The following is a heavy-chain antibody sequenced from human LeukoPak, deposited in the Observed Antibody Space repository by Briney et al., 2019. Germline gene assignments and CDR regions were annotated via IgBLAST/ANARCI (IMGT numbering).Heavy chain of an antibody. CDR3: AKEMQWQRRVCDY. V-gene: IGHV3-23*01. CDR1: GFTFSSYA. Sequence: HPGGPLRLSCAASGFTFSSYAMSWVRQAPGKGLEWASAISGSGGSTYYADSVKGRFTISRDNSKNPLYLQMNSLRAEDPAVYYCAKEMQWQRRVCDYWGQGTLVTVSS. J-gene: IGHJ4*02. D-gene: IGHD6-19*01. CDR2: ISGSGGST.